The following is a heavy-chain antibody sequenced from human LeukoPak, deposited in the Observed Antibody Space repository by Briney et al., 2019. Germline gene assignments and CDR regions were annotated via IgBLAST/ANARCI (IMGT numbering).Heavy chain of an antibody. CDR3: ARSLPYLRGVTWFDP. Sequence: GGSLRLSCAASGFTFSSYSMNWVRQAPGKGLEWVSSISSSSSYIYYADSVKGRFTISRDNAKNSLYLQMNSLRAEDTAVYYCARSLPYLRGVTWFDPWGQGTLVTVSS. CDR2: ISSSSSYI. D-gene: IGHD3-10*01. CDR1: GFTFSSYS. V-gene: IGHV3-21*01. J-gene: IGHJ5*02.